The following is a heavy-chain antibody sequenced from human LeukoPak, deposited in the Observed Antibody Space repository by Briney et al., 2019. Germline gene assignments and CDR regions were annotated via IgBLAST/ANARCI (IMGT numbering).Heavy chain of an antibody. D-gene: IGHD3-10*01. CDR2: ISGSGSAI. V-gene: IGHV3-48*03. CDR1: GFTFSSYE. J-gene: IGHJ6*03. Sequence: GGSLRLSCAASGFTFSSYEMNWVRQAPGKGLEWVSYISGSGSAIYYADSVKGRFTISRDNAKDSLYLQMNSLRAEDTAVYYCARDGYHYYGSGTYFGYYYMDVWGKGTTVTISS. CDR3: ARDGYHYYGSGTYFGYYYMDV.